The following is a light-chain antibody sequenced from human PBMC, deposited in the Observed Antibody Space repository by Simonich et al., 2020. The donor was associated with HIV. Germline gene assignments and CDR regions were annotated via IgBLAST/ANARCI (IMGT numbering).Light chain of an antibody. Sequence: EIVLTQSPATLSLSPGERATLPCRASQSVSSYLAWYQQKPGQAPRLLIYGASTRATGIPARFSGSGSGTEFTLTISSLQSEDFAVYYCQQYRNWPPTFGGGTKVEI. CDR3: QQYRNWPPT. J-gene: IGKJ4*01. CDR2: GAS. V-gene: IGKV3-15*01. CDR1: QSVSSY.